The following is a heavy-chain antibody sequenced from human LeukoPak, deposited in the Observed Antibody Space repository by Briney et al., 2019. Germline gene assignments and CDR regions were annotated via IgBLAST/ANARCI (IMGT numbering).Heavy chain of an antibody. CDR1: GFTVSSNY. CDR3: AREAYYYGSGSYYWSYFDY. J-gene: IGHJ4*02. CDR2: IYSGGST. V-gene: IGHV3-66*01. Sequence: GGSLRLSCAASGFTVSSNYMSWVRQAPGKGLEWVSVIYSGGSTYYADSVKGRFTISRDNSKNTLYLQMNSLRAEDTAVYYCAREAYYYGSGSYYWSYFDYWGQGTLVTVSS. D-gene: IGHD3-10*01.